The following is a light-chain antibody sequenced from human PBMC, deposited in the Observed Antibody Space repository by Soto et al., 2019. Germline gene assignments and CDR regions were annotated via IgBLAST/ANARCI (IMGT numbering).Light chain of an antibody. CDR1: QSVSNW. V-gene: IGKV1-5*01. CDR3: KQYYSYSWT. CDR2: NAS. Sequence: DIQMTQSPATLSAFVGDRVTITCRARQSVSNWVAWYQQKPGKAPKVLIYNASTLAVRVPSTFTGSGSGTAFTLPISSLQPDDFATYYCKQYYSYSWTFGQGTKV. J-gene: IGKJ1*01.